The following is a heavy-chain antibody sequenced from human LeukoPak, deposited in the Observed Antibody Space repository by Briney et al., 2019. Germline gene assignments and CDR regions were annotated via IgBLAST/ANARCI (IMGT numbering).Heavy chain of an antibody. CDR2: ISYDGVNK. CDR1: GFTFSNYG. Sequence: SGGSLRLFCAASGFTFSNYGMHWVRQAPGKGLEWVALISYDGVNKYYADSVKGRFTISRDNSKNTLYLRMNSLRVEDTALYYCAKLRELVTYYYYYGLDVWGQGTTVTVSS. V-gene: IGHV3-30*18. CDR3: AKLRELVTYYYYYGLDV. D-gene: IGHD1-1*01. J-gene: IGHJ6*02.